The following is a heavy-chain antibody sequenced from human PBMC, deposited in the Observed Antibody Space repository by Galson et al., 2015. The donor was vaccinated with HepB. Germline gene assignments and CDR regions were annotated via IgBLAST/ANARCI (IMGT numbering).Heavy chain of an antibody. CDR1: GFTFSNAW. D-gene: IGHD3-10*01. Sequence: SLRLSCAASGFTFSNAWMSWVRQAPGKGLEWVGRIKSKTDGGTTDYAAPVKGRFTISRDDSKNTLYLQMNSLKTEDTAVYYCTTARYYYGSGSYVYAFDIWGQGTMVTVSS. J-gene: IGHJ3*02. CDR3: TTARYYYGSGSYVYAFDI. CDR2: IKSKTDGGTT. V-gene: IGHV3-15*01.